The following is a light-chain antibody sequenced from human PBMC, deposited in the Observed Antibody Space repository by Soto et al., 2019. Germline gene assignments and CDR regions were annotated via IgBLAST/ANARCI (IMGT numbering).Light chain of an antibody. CDR1: SSDVGAYNY. J-gene: IGLJ1*01. V-gene: IGLV2-14*01. Sequence: QSALTQPRSVSGSPGQSVTISCTGTSSDVGAYNYVSWYQQHPGKAPKLILYEVNNRPSGVSNHFSGSKSGNTASLIISGLQADDEADYYCSSYSTTSTLVFGSGTKVTVL. CDR2: EVN. CDR3: SSYSTTSTLV.